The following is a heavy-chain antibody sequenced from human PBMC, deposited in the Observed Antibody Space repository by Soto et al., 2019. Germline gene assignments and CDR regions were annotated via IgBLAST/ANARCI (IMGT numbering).Heavy chain of an antibody. CDR1: GFTFSSYA. Sequence: GGSLRLSCAASGFTFSSYAMSGVRQAPGKGLEWVSAISGSGGSTYYADSVKGRFTISRDNSKNTLYLQMNSLRAEDTAVYYCAKDPRYCSGGSCYPNYYYYYMDVWGKGTTVTVSS. V-gene: IGHV3-23*01. CDR2: ISGSGGST. D-gene: IGHD2-15*01. J-gene: IGHJ6*03. CDR3: AKDPRYCSGGSCYPNYYYYYMDV.